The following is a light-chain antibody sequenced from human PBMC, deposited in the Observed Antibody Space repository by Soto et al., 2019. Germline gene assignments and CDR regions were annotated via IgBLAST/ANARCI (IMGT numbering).Light chain of an antibody. V-gene: IGKV1-5*01. Sequence: DIQMTQSPSTLSASVGDRVTITCRASQSISSWLAWYQQKPGKAPKLLIYDASSLESGVPARFSGSGSGTEFTLTIRSLQPDDFATYYCQQYNSYPWTFDQGTKVEIK. CDR3: QQYNSYPWT. CDR1: QSISSW. J-gene: IGKJ1*01. CDR2: DAS.